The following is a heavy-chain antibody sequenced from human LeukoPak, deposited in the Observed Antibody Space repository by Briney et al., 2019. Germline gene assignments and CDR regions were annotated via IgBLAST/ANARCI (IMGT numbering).Heavy chain of an antibody. V-gene: IGHV3-48*01. Sequence: GGSLRLSCAASGFTFTTYRMNWVRQAAGKGLEWVSYISSSSRNIYYADSVKGRFTISRDNAKNSLYLQMNSLRAEDTAVYYCARDFYGDYGFDYWGQGTLVTVSS. CDR3: ARDFYGDYGFDY. CDR2: ISSSSRNI. D-gene: IGHD4-17*01. CDR1: GFTFTTYR. J-gene: IGHJ4*02.